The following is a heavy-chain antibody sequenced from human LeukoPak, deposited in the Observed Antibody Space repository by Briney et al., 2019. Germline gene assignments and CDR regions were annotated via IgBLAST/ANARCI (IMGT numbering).Heavy chain of an antibody. V-gene: IGHV4-34*01. J-gene: IGHJ5*02. CDR2: INHSGST. D-gene: IGHD2-2*01. CDR1: GGSFSGYY. CDR3: ARGGGIVVVPAAIWLDP. Sequence: PSETLSLTXAVYGGSFSGYYWSWIRQPPGKGLEWIGEINHSGSTNYNPSLKSRVTISVDTSKNQFSLKLSSVTAADTAVYYCARGGGIVVVPAAIWLDPWGQGTLVTVSS.